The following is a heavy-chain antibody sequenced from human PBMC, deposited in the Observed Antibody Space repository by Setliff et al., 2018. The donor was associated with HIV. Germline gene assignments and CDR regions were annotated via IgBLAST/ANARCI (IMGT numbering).Heavy chain of an antibody. D-gene: IGHD5-12*01. CDR3: VREAGASGGFDRADFDY. J-gene: IGHJ4*02. V-gene: IGHV3-74*01. Sequence: GSLRLSCAASGFTFTTYWMHWVRQVPGKGLVWVSRINSDGSSIGYADSVKGRFTISRDDAENSSYLQMSILRADDTALYYCVREAGASGGFDRADFDYWGQGTLVTVSS. CDR1: GFTFTTYW. CDR2: INSDGSSI.